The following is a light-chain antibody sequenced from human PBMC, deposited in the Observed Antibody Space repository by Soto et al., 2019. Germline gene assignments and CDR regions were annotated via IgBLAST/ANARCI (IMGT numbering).Light chain of an antibody. Sequence: LTQPPSASGTPGQRVTVSCSGSSSNIGSNYVYWYQQLPGTAPKLLIYRNNQRPSGVPDRFSGSKSGTSASLAISGLRSEDEADYYCAAWDDSLSAHVFGTGTKVT. CDR3: AAWDDSLSAHV. J-gene: IGLJ1*01. V-gene: IGLV1-47*01. CDR2: RNN. CDR1: SSNIGSNY.